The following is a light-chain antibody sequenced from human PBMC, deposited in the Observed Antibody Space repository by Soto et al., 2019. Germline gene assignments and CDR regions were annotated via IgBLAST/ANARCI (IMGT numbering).Light chain of an antibody. CDR1: QSVSSKS. V-gene: IGKV3-20*01. J-gene: IGKJ3*01. CDR2: GTS. Sequence: EIVLTQSPGTLSLAPGERATLSCRASQSVSSKSLAWYQQKPGQAPRVLIYGTSIRASGVPERFSGGGSGTDFTLTITRLEPEDFAVYYCQQYGSSLFTFGPGTKVDFK. CDR3: QQYGSSLFT.